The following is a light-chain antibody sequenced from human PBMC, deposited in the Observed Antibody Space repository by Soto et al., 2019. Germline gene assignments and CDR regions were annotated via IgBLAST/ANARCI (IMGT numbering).Light chain of an antibody. V-gene: IGKV1-39*01. J-gene: IGKJ5*01. CDR1: QTISSW. CDR3: QQSYSTPFT. CDR2: AAS. Sequence: DIQMTQYPSSVSASVGDRVAITCRASQTISSWLAWYQQKPGKAPKLLIYAASSLQSGVPSRFSGSGSGTDFTLTISSLQPEDFATYYCQQSYSTPFTFGQGTRLEIK.